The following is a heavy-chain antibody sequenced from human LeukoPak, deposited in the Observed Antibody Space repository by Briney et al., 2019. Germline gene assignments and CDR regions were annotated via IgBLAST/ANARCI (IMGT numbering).Heavy chain of an antibody. CDR2: ISWNSGRI. V-gene: IGHV3-9*01. D-gene: IGHD3-10*01. CDR3: TKAYGSGSYTSPFDY. J-gene: IGHJ4*02. CDR1: GLTFDDYA. Sequence: GGSLRLSCAAYGLTFDDYAMHWIRQAPGKGLECVSGISWNSGRIGYAVSVKGRFTISRDNAKNSLYLQMNSLRPEDTAFYYCTKAYGSGSYTSPFDYWGQGTLVTVSS.